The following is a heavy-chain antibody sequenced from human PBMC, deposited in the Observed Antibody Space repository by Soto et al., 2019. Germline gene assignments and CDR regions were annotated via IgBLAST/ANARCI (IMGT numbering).Heavy chain of an antibody. V-gene: IGHV3-30*18. CDR2: ISYDGSNK. J-gene: IGHJ4*02. D-gene: IGHD1-26*01. CDR1: GFTFSSYG. Sequence: GGSLRLSCAASGFTFSSYGMHWVRQAPGKGLEWVAVISYDGSNKYYADSVKGRFTISRDNSKNTLYLQMNSLRAEDTAVYYCAKDWWELQGYFDYWGQGTLVTVSS. CDR3: AKDWWELQGYFDY.